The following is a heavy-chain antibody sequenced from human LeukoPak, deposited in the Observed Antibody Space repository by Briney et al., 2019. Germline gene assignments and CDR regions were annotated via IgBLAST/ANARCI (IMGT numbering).Heavy chain of an antibody. CDR3: ARDRYYYDSSGYTRGISFDY. CDR1: GYTLTGYY. J-gene: IGHJ4*02. V-gene: IGHV1-2*02. D-gene: IGHD3-22*01. Sequence: ASVKVSCKASGYTLTGYYMHWVRQAPGQGLEWMGRINPNSGGTNYAQKFQGRVTMTRDTSISTAYMELSRLRSDDTAVYYCARDRYYYDSSGYTRGISFDYWGQGTLVTVSS. CDR2: INPNSGGT.